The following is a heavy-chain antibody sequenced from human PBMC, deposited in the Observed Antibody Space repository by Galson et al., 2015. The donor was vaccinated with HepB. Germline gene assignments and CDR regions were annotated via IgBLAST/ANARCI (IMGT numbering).Heavy chain of an antibody. CDR3: ARDPVYYDILTGYYSDPFDY. Sequence: QSGAEVKKPGASVKVSCKASGYTFTSYGISWVRQAPGQGLEWMGWISAYNGNTNYAQKLQGRVTMTTDTSTSTAYMELRSLRSDDTAVYYCARDPVYYDILTGYYSDPFDYWGQGTLVTVSS. CDR2: ISAYNGNT. D-gene: IGHD3-9*01. CDR1: GYTFTSYG. J-gene: IGHJ4*02. V-gene: IGHV1-18*04.